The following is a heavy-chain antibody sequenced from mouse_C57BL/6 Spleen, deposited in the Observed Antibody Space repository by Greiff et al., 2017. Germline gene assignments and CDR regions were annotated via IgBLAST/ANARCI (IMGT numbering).Heavy chain of an antibody. Sequence: QVQLQQSGAELARPGASVKLSCKASGYTFTSYGISWVKQRTGQGLEWIGEIYPRSGNTYYNEKFKGKATLTADKSSSTAYMELRSLTSEDSAVYFCAGYYYGSSPWFAYWGQGTLVTVSA. CDR1: GYTFTSYG. V-gene: IGHV1-81*01. J-gene: IGHJ3*01. CDR2: IYPRSGNT. CDR3: AGYYYGSSPWFAY. D-gene: IGHD1-1*01.